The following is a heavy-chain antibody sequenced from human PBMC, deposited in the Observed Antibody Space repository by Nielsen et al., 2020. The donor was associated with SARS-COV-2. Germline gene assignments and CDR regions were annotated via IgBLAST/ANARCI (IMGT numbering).Heavy chain of an antibody. Sequence: SETLSLTCAVYGGSFSGYYWSWIRQPPGKGLEWIGEISHSGSTNYKPSLKSRVTISVDTSKNQFSLKLSSVTAADTAVYYCARGGYGSGSYGDYFDYWGQGTLVTVSS. CDR3: ARGGYGSGSYGDYFDY. J-gene: IGHJ4*02. D-gene: IGHD3-10*01. CDR1: GGSFSGYY. V-gene: IGHV4-34*01. CDR2: ISHSGST.